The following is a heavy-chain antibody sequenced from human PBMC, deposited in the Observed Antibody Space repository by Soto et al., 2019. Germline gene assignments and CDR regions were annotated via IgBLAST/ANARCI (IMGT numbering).Heavy chain of an antibody. J-gene: IGHJ3*02. CDR2: IYYSGNT. Sequence: PSETLSLTCTVSGGSISSSSYYWGWIRQPPGKGLEWIGSIYYSGNTYYNPSLKSRVSISVDRSKNQFSLKLSSVTAADTAVYYCARPNPSHDAFDIWGQGTMVT. V-gene: IGHV4-39*07. CDR1: GGSISSSSYY. CDR3: ARPNPSHDAFDI.